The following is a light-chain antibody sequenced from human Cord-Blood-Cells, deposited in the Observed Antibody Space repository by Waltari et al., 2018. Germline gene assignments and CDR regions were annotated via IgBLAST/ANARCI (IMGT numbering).Light chain of an antibody. Sequence: EIVMTQSPATLSVSPGERATLSCRASQSVSSNLAWYQQKPGQAPRLLLYGASNRATGIPARFSGSGSGTEFTLTISSLQSEDCAVYYCQQYNNWPYTFGQGTKLEIK. CDR2: GAS. J-gene: IGKJ2*01. V-gene: IGKV3-15*01. CDR3: QQYNNWPYT. CDR1: QSVSSN.